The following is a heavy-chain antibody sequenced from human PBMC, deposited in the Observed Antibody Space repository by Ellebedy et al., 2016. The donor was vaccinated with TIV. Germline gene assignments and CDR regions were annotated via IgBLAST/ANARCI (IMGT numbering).Heavy chain of an antibody. CDR3: ARMNDFWSGYHYYFDY. V-gene: IGHV1-18*01. CDR2: INPYNGNT. Sequence: AASVKVSCKTSGYTFTNYIISWVRQAPGQGLEWMGWINPYNGNTKYEHKVQDRVTMTTYTSTSTVYMELRSLRSDDTAVFYCARMNDFWSGYHYYFDYWGQGTLVTVSS. D-gene: IGHD3-3*01. CDR1: GYTFTNYI. J-gene: IGHJ4*02.